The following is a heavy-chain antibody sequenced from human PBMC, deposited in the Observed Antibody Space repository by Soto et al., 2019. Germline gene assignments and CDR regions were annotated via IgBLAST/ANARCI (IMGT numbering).Heavy chain of an antibody. V-gene: IGHV1-69*01. Sequence: QVQLVQSGAEVKKPGSSVKVSCKASGGTFSSYAISWVRQAPGQGLEWMGGIIPIFGTANYAQKFQGRVTITAEESTSTAYMELSSRRSEDPAVYYCARDPGAAADDQGGYNWFDPWGQGTLVTVS. CDR1: GGTFSSYA. J-gene: IGHJ5*02. CDR3: ARDPGAAADDQGGYNWFDP. D-gene: IGHD6-13*01. CDR2: IIPIFGTA.